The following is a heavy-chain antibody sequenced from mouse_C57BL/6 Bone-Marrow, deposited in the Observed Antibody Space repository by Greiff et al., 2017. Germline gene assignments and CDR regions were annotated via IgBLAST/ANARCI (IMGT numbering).Heavy chain of an antibody. J-gene: IGHJ4*01. CDR1: GFSFNTYA. CDR3: VRDRDYAMDY. Sequence: EVMLLESGGGLVQPKGSLKLSCAASGFSFNTYAMNWVRQAPGKGLEWVARIRSKSNNYATYYADSVKDRFTISRDDSESMLYLQMNNLKTEDTAMYYCVRDRDYAMDYWGQGTSVTVSS. CDR2: IRSKSNNYAT. D-gene: IGHD3-2*01. V-gene: IGHV10-1*01.